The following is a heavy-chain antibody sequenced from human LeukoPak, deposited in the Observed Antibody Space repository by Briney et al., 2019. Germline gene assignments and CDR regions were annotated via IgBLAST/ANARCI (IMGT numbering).Heavy chain of an antibody. V-gene: IGHV3-21*01. CDR1: GFTLRSYT. J-gene: IGHJ5*02. CDR3: ARDRTVVAGTDLDP. Sequence: GGSLRLSCAASGFTLRSYTMNWVRQAPGKGLEWVSSIGISSNKIYYADSVKGRFTISRDNAKNSLYLQMNSLRAEDTAVYYCARDRTVVAGTDLDPWGQGTLVTVSS. CDR2: IGISSNKI. D-gene: IGHD6-19*01.